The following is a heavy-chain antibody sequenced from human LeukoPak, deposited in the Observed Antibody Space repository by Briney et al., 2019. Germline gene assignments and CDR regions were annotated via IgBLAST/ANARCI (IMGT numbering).Heavy chain of an antibody. D-gene: IGHD3-3*01. V-gene: IGHV1-8*03. J-gene: IGHJ4*02. CDR3: ARAYDCWSGYSAVDYFDY. CDR2: MNPNSGNT. Sequence: ASVKVSCKASGYTFTSYDINWVRQATGQGLEWMGWMNPNSGNTGYAQKFQGRVTITRNTSISTAYMELSSLRSEDTAVYYCARAYDCWSGYSAVDYFDYCGQGTLVTVSS. CDR1: GYTFTSYD.